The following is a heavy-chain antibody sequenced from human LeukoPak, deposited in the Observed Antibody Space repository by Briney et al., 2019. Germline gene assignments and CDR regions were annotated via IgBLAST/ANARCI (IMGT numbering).Heavy chain of an antibody. J-gene: IGHJ3*02. D-gene: IGHD1-1*01. CDR1: GFTFNTYA. V-gene: IGHV3-30-3*01. Sequence: GGSLRLSCAASGFTFNTYAMHWVRQAPGKGLEWVAVISYDGSTKYYADSVKGRFTISRDNSKNTVYLQMDSLRPEDTAVCYCARARGTTGTTKIAFDIWGKGTMVTVSS. CDR3: ARARGTTGTTKIAFDI. CDR2: ISYDGSTK.